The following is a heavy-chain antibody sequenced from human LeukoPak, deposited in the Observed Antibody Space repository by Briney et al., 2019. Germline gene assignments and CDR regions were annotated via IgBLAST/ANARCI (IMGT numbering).Heavy chain of an antibody. CDR3: ARRSEPGDSSGYYFDY. D-gene: IGHD3-22*01. V-gene: IGHV4-39*01. Sequence: SETLSLTCTVSGGSISSSSYYWGWIRQPPGKGLEWIGSIYYSGSTYYNPSLKSRVTISVDTSKNQFSLKLSSVTAADTAAYYCARRSEPGDSSGYYFDYWGQGTLVTVSS. CDR2: IYYSGST. CDR1: GGSISSSSYY. J-gene: IGHJ4*02.